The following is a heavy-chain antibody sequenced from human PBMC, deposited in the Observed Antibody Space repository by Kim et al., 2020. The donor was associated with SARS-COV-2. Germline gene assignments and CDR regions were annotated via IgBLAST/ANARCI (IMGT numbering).Heavy chain of an antibody. Sequence: SVKVSCKASGGTFGTYTITWVRQAPGQGLEWMGGIIPIFGTPDYAQNFQGRVTLSADESTKTVYMELSSLRAEDTAVYYCAKKEIVGPLDYWGQGTVVTVSS. CDR3: AKKEIVGPLDY. CDR1: GGTFGTYT. J-gene: IGHJ4*02. V-gene: IGHV1-69*13. CDR2: IIPIFGTP. D-gene: IGHD2-15*01.